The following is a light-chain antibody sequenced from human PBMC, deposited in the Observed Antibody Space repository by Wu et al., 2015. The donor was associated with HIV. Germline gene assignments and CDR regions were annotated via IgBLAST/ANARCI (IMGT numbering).Light chain of an antibody. V-gene: IGKV3-20*01. CDR1: QSVSSTY. J-gene: IGKJ3*01. CDR3: HQYGRSPPFT. CDR2: GAS. Sequence: EIVLTQSPGTLSLSPGERATLSCRASQSVSSTYLAWYQQKPGQPPRLLIYGASRRATGIPDRFSGSGSGTDFPLTISRLEPEDFAVYYCHQYGRSPPFTFGPGTKVDIK.